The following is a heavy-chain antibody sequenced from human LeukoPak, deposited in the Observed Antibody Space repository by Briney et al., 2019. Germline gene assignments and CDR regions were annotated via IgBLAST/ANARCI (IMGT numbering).Heavy chain of an antibody. J-gene: IGHJ4*02. CDR2: IYASGNT. CDR3: AETSRWDYFDY. V-gene: IGHV4-4*07. CDR1: GGSISSYY. Sequence: SETLSLTCTVSGGSISSYYWSWVRQPAGKGLEWIGRIYASGNTNYNPSLKGRVTMTVDTSKNQFSLNLSSVTAADTAVYYCAETSRWDYFDYWGQGTLVTVSS. D-gene: IGHD6-13*01.